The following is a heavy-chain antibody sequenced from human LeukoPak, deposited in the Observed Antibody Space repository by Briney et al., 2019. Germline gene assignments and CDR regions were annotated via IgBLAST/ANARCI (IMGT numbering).Heavy chain of an antibody. J-gene: IGHJ6*03. CDR2: INHSGST. D-gene: IGHD3-3*01. CDR1: GGSIGSYY. CDR3: ARVGPYDFWSGYVGSYYYYMDV. V-gene: IGHV4-34*01. Sequence: PSETLSLTCTVSGGSIGSYYWSWIRQPPGKGLEWIGEINHSGSTNYNPSLKSRVTISVDTSKNQFSLKLSSVTAADTAVYYCARVGPYDFWSGYVGSYYYYMDVWGKGTTVTVSS.